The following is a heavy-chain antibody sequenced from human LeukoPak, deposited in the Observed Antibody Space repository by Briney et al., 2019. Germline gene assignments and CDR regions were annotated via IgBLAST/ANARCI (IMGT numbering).Heavy chain of an antibody. D-gene: IGHD1-26*01. V-gene: IGHV4-31*11. Sequence: PSGTLSLTCAVSGGSISSGGYYWSWIRQHPGKGLEWIGYIYYSGSTYYNPSLKSRVTISVDTSKNQFSLKLSSVTAADTAVYYCARGPGIVGATDFDYWGQGTLVTVSS. CDR1: GGSISSGGYY. CDR2: IYYSGST. J-gene: IGHJ4*02. CDR3: ARGPGIVGATDFDY.